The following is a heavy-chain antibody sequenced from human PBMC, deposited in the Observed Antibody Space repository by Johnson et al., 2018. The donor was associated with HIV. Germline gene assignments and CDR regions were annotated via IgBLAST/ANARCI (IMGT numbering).Heavy chain of an antibody. V-gene: IGHV3-30-3*01. J-gene: IGHJ3*02. CDR2: ISYDGSNK. CDR3: AREGGAVASRGFDI. CDR1: GFTFSSYA. Sequence: QVQLMESGGGVVQPGRSLRLSCAASGFTFSSYAMHWVRQAPGKGLEWVAVISYDGSNKYYADSVKGRFTISRDNSKNRLSLQMNGLRAEDTAVYYCAREGGAVASRGFDIWGQGTMVTVSS. D-gene: IGHD6-19*01.